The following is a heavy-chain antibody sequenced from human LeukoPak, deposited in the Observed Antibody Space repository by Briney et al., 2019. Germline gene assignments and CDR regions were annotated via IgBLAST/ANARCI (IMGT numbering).Heavy chain of an antibody. CDR3: ARGPDCGGDCHSSRPFLIGY. J-gene: IGHJ4*02. Sequence: GSSVKVSCKASGGTFSSYAISWVRQAPGQGLEWMGGIIPIFGTANYAQKFQGRVTITADESTSTAYMELSSLRSEDTAVYYCARGPDCGGDCHSSRPFLIGYWGQGTLVTVSS. V-gene: IGHV1-69*01. CDR1: GGTFSSYA. D-gene: IGHD2-21*02. CDR2: IIPIFGTA.